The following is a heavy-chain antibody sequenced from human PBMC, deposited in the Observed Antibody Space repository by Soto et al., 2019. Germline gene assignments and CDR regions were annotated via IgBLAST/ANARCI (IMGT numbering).Heavy chain of an antibody. V-gene: IGHV4-4*02. CDR3: ARLYSSGLEPRFDY. CDR2: IYHSGST. J-gene: IGHJ4*02. D-gene: IGHD6-19*01. Sequence: QVQLQESGPGLVKPSGTLSLTCAVSSGSISSSNWWGWVRQPPGKGLEGIGEIYHSGSTNYNPSLKIRVTISVDKSKNQFSLKLSSVTAADTAVYYCARLYSSGLEPRFDYWGQGTLVTVSS. CDR1: SGSISSSNW.